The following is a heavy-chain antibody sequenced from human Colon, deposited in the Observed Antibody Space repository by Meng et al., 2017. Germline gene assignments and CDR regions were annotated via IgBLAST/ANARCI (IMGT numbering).Heavy chain of an antibody. V-gene: IGHV1-2*06. Sequence: QGQLVQWGGEVKKPGASVKVSCKASAYTVAGYYMHWVRQAPGQGLEWMGRINPNSGGANYAQKFQGRDTMTRDTSISTAYMELSRLRSDDTAVYYCAREGLVGDLRYFDLWGRGTLVTVSS. CDR3: AREGLVGDLRYFDL. D-gene: IGHD3-16*01. CDR2: INPNSGGA. J-gene: IGHJ2*01. CDR1: AYTVAGYY.